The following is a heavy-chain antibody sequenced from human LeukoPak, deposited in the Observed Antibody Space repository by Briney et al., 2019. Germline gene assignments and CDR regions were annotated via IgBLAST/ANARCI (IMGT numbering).Heavy chain of an antibody. CDR3: AKVGVVVAATLYFDY. D-gene: IGHD2-15*01. J-gene: IGHJ4*02. V-gene: IGHV3-30*18. CDR2: ISYDGSNK. Sequence: GRSLRLSCAASGFTFSSYGMHWVRQAPGKGLEWVAVISYDGSNKYYADSVKGRFTISRDNSKNTLYLQMNSLRAEDTAVYYCAKVGVVVAATLYFDYWGQGTLVTVSS. CDR1: GFTFSSYG.